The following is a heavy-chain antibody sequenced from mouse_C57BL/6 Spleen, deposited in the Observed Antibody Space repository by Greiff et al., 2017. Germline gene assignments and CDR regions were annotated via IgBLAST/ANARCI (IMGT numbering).Heavy chain of an antibody. Sequence: VQLQESGAELVKPGASVKISCKASGYAFSSYWMNWVKQRPGKGLEWIGQIYPGDGDTSYNGKFKGKATLTADKSSSTAYMQLSSLTSEDSAVYFGARRNYGSRRYAMDYWGQGTSVTVSS. J-gene: IGHJ4*01. CDR2: IYPGDGDT. CDR3: ARRNYGSRRYAMDY. V-gene: IGHV1-80*01. D-gene: IGHD1-1*01. CDR1: GYAFSSYW.